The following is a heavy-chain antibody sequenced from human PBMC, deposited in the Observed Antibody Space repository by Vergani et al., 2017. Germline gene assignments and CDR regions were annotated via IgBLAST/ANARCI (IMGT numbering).Heavy chain of an antibody. Sequence: EVQLLEPGGGLVQPGGSLRLSCAASGFTFSSYAMSWVRQAPGKGLEWVSAISGSGGSTYYADSVKGRFTIFRDNSKNTLYLQMNSLRAEETAVYYCAKAQRGYCSSTSCYFDYWGQGTLVTVSS. CDR3: AKAQRGYCSSTSCYFDY. CDR1: GFTFSSYA. D-gene: IGHD2-2*01. CDR2: ISGSGGST. V-gene: IGHV3-23*01. J-gene: IGHJ4*02.